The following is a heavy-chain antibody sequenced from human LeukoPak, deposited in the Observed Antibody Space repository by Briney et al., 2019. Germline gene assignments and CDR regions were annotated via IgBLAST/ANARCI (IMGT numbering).Heavy chain of an antibody. J-gene: IGHJ4*02. CDR2: VSGSGGST. V-gene: IGHV3-23*01. CDR3: AKVILTGYYFGY. CDR1: GFTFSSYA. D-gene: IGHD3-9*01. Sequence: PGGSLRLSXAASGFTFSSYAMSWVRQAPGKGLEWVPAVSGSGGSTYYADSVKGRFTISRDNSKNTLYLQMNSLRAEDTAVYYCAKVILTGYYFGYWGQGTLVTVSS.